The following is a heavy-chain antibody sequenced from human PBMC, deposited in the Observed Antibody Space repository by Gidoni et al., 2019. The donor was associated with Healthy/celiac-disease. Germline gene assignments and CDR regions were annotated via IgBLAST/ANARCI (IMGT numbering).Heavy chain of an antibody. CDR1: GGSISSSSYY. J-gene: IGHJ5*02. CDR2: IYYSGST. CDR3: ASVAGTRAGWFDP. Sequence: QLQLQESGPGLVKPSETLSLTCTVSGGSISSSSYYWGWIRQPPGKGLEWIGSIYYSGSTYYNPSLKSRVTISVDTSKNQFSRKLSSVTAADTAVYYCASVAGTRAGWFDPWGQGTLVTVSS. D-gene: IGHD2-15*01. V-gene: IGHV4-39*01.